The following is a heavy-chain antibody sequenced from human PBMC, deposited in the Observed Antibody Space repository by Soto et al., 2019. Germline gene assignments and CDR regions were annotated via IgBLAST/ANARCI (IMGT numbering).Heavy chain of an antibody. J-gene: IGHJ3*01. CDR2: IYPGDSDT. V-gene: IGHV5-51*01. D-gene: IGHD1-26*01. CDR1: GYSSTSYW. Sequence: PGESLITCCKASGYSSTSYWIGWVPQLHGKGLEWMGIIYPGDSDTRYSPSFQGQVTVSADKSISTAYLQWSSLKASDTAMYYCARPVGVGDTRIAFDVWGQGTLFTVSS. CDR3: ARPVGVGDTRIAFDV.